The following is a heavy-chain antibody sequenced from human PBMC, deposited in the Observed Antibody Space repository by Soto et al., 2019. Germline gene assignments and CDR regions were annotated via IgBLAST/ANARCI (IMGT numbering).Heavy chain of an antibody. J-gene: IGHJ6*02. CDR1: GGFVNSDTHS. Sequence: PSETLSLTCTVSGGFVNSDTHSWSWIRQTPGKRLEWIGFIYSGGSTKNPPLRSRVTMSVDTSKNQFSLKLRSVIVADTAVYHCARFVRSCSATTCSTRADVWGQGITVTVSS. D-gene: IGHD2-2*01. V-gene: IGHV4-61*01. CDR2: IYSGGST. CDR3: ARFVRSCSATTCSTRADV.